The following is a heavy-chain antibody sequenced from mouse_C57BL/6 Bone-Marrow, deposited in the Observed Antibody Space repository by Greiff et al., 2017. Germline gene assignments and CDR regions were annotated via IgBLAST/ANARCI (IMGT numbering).Heavy chain of an antibody. V-gene: IGHV10-1*01. CDR1: GFSFNTYA. Sequence: DVKLVESGGGLVQPKGSLKLSCAASGFSFNTYAMNWVRQAPGKGLEWVARIRSKSNNYATYYADSVKDRFTISRDDSESMLYLQMNNLKTEDTAMYYCVRGLRLRRDYAMDYWGQGTSVTVSS. CDR2: IRSKSNNYAT. CDR3: VRGLRLRRDYAMDY. J-gene: IGHJ4*01. D-gene: IGHD3-2*02.